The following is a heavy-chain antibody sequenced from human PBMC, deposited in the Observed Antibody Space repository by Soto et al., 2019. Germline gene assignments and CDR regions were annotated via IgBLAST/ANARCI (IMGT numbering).Heavy chain of an antibody. CDR1: GGSISSYY. V-gene: IGHV4-59*08. Sequence: SETLCLTCTVAGGSISSYYWSWIRQPPGKGLEWIGYIYYSGSTNYNPSLKSRVTISVDTSKNQFSLKLSSVTAADTAVYYCARLDIVVVPAAKNYYYYMDVWGKGTTVTVSS. J-gene: IGHJ6*03. D-gene: IGHD2-2*03. CDR2: IYYSGST. CDR3: ARLDIVVVPAAKNYYYYMDV.